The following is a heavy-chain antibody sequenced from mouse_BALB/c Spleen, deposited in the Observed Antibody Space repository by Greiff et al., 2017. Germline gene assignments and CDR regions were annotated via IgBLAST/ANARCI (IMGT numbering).Heavy chain of an antibody. J-gene: IGHJ4*01. Sequence: VKVVESGPGLVAPSQSLSITCTVSGFSLTSYGVHWVRQPPGKGLEWLGVIWAGGSTNYNSALMSRLSISKDNSKSQVFLKMNSLQTDDTAMYYCAREGDYYGSSLYYYAMDYWGQGTSVTVSS. CDR1: GFSLTSYG. D-gene: IGHD1-1*01. V-gene: IGHV2-9*02. CDR3: AREGDYYGSSLYYYAMDY. CDR2: IWAGGST.